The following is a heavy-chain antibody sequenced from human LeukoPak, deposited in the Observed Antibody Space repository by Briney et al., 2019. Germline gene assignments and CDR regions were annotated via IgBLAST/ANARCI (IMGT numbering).Heavy chain of an antibody. D-gene: IGHD3-22*01. CDR1: GYTLTELS. V-gene: IGHV1-24*01. CDR3: ATDLAYYDSSGSLDY. J-gene: IGHJ4*02. CDR2: FDPEDGET. Sequence: GASVKVSCKVSGYTLTELSMHWVRQAPGKGLEWMGGFDPEDGETIYAQKFQGRVTMPEDTSTDTAYMELSSLRSEDTAVYYCATDLAYYDSSGSLDYWGQGTLVTVSS.